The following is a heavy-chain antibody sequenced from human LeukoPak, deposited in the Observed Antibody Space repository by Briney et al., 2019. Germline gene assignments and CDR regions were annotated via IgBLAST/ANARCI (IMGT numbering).Heavy chain of an antibody. CDR3: AKQAEREYYYYYMDV. Sequence: GGSLRLSCAACGFTFNSYGMHGVRQAPGKGGEGGAVIWYDGSNKYYADSVKGRFTISRDNSKNTLYLQMNSLRAEDTAVYYCAKQAEREYYYYYMDVWGKGTTVTVSS. CDR2: IWYDGSNK. D-gene: IGHD6-13*01. CDR1: GFTFNSYG. V-gene: IGHV3-33*06. J-gene: IGHJ6*03.